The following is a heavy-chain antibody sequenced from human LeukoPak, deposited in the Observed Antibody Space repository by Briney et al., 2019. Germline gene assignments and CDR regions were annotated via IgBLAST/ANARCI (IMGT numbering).Heavy chain of an antibody. CDR3: ARDQSYYGSGSYNY. D-gene: IGHD3-10*01. CDR1: GYTFTSYG. V-gene: IGHV1-18*01. CDR2: ISAHNGNT. J-gene: IGHJ4*02. Sequence: ASVKVSCKASGYTFTSYGISWVRQAPGQGLEWMGWISAHNGNTNYAQKLQGRVTMTTDTSTSTAYMELSRLRSDDTAVYYCARDQSYYGSGSYNYWGQGTLVTVPS.